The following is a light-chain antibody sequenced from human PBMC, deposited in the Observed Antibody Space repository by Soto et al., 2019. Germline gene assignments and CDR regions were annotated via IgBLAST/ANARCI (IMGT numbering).Light chain of an antibody. CDR3: SSFTSSITYV. J-gene: IGLJ1*01. CDR2: DVT. V-gene: IGLV2-14*01. Sequence: QSVLTQPASVSGSPGQSITNSCTGTSSDVGGYNSVSWYRQDPGKAPMLMIFDVTNRPSGVSNRFSGSKSGNTASLTISGLQAEDEADYYCSSFTSSITYVFGTGTKVTVL. CDR1: SSDVGGYNS.